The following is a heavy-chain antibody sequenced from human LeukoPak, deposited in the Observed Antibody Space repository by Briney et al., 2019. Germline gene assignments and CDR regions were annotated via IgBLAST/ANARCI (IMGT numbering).Heavy chain of an antibody. D-gene: IGHD7-27*01. CDR1: GVSISSYY. CDR2: IYYSGST. Sequence: SETLCLTCTVSGVSISSYYWSWIRQPPGKGLEWIGYIYYSGSTNYNPSLKSRVTISVDTSKNQFSLKLSSVTAADTAVYYCAREGSLGSRTPILWGQGTLVTVSS. CDR3: AREGSLGSRTPIL. V-gene: IGHV4-59*01. J-gene: IGHJ4*02.